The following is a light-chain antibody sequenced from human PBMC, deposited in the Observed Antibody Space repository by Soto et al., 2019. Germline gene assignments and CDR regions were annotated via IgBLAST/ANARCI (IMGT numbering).Light chain of an antibody. CDR1: SSDVGGYNY. J-gene: IGLJ2*01. Sequence: QSALTQPASVSGSPGQSITISCTGTSSDVGGYNYVSWYQQHPGKAPKLMIYDVSNRLSGVSNRFSGSKSGNTASLTISGLQADDEADYYCSSYTSSSTPVVFGGGTKVTVL. CDR3: SSYTSSSTPVV. CDR2: DVS. V-gene: IGLV2-14*01.